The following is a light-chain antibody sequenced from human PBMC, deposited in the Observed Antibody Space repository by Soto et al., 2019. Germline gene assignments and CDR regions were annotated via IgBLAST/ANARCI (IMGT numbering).Light chain of an antibody. Sequence: IVMTQSPPSLPVTPGEPASISCRSSQSLLHSNGYNCLNWYLQKPGQSPQLLIYLGSNRASGVPDRCSGSGSGTDFTLKSSRVEDGDVGTYYCMQSLQTPRTFGQGTKVEIK. J-gene: IGKJ1*01. CDR1: QSLLHSNGYNC. CDR3: MQSLQTPRT. V-gene: IGKV2-28*01. CDR2: LGS.